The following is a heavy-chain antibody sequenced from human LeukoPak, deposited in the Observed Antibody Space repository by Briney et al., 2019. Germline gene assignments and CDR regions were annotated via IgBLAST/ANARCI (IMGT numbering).Heavy chain of an antibody. CDR2: IDPYDSYA. D-gene: IGHD2/OR15-2a*01. CDR3: ARQRKNNYHDY. J-gene: IGHJ4*02. V-gene: IGHV5-10-1*01. Sequence: KSGESLKISCQGSESSFTNYWITWVRQVPGKGLEWMGRIDPYDSYAKYNPSFQGLVTFSADRSDYTAYLQWSSLKASDTATYHCARQRKNNYHDYWGQGTLATVSS. CDR1: ESSFTNYW.